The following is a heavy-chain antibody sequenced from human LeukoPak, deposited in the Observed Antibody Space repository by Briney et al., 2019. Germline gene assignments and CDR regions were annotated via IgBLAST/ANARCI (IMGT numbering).Heavy chain of an antibody. D-gene: IGHD3-10*01. CDR2: IYTSGST. J-gene: IGHJ5*02. Sequence: SETLSLTCTVSGGSIISSTYHWGWIRQPPGQGLEWIGYIYTSGSTNYNPSLKSRVTISVDTSKNQFSLKLSSVTAADTAVYYCARSAQLDVLLLFDPWGQGTLVTVSS. V-gene: IGHV4-61*05. CDR3: ARSAQLDVLLLFDP. CDR1: GGSIISSTYH.